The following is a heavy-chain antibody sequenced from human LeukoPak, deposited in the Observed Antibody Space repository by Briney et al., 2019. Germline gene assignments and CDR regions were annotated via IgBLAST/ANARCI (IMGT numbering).Heavy chain of an antibody. CDR3: ARDPAVASRATFYY. V-gene: IGHV3-23*01. CDR1: GFTFDDYA. J-gene: IGHJ4*02. D-gene: IGHD6-13*01. Sequence: GGSLRLSCAASGFTFDDYAMHWVRQAPGKGLEWVSSISGSGDRTYYADSVKGRFTISRDNPENILYLQMDSLRAEDTAVYYCARDPAVASRATFYYWGQGTLVTVSS. CDR2: ISGSGDRT.